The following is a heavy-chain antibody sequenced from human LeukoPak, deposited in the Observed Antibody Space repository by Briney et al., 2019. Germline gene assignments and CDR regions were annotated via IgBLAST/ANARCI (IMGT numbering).Heavy chain of an antibody. CDR3: AKAVGQWCFDL. CDR1: GFMFSIND. CDR2: ISESGDGT. Sequence: GGSLRLSCAPSGFMFSINDMSCGREAPGEGVEWVSAISESGDGTTYDDSVKGRFTISRENSKNTLYLQMKSLRAEDTAVYDCAKAVGQWCFDLWGRGAMVSVSS. J-gene: IGHJ2*01. V-gene: IGHV3-23*01.